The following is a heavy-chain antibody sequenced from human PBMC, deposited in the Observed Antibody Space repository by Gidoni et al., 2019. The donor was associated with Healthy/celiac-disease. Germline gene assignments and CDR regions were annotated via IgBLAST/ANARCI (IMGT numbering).Heavy chain of an antibody. CDR2: IYYSGST. J-gene: IGHJ5*02. CDR1: GGSISSSIYS. D-gene: IGHD3-3*01. CDR3: ARHYPFNPTGGSGYYSDP. Sequence: QLQLQESGPGLVKPSETLSLTCTVSGGSISSSIYSWGWIRQPPGKGLEWIGSIYYSGSTYYNPSLKSRVTISVDTSKNQFSLKLSSVTAADTAVYYCARHYPFNPTGGSGYYSDPWGQGTLVTVSS. V-gene: IGHV4-39*01.